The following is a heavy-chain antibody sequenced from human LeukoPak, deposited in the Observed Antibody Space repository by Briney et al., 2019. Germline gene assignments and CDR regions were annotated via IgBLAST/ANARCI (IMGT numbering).Heavy chain of an antibody. CDR3: ARLPFSSSWYSWFDP. J-gene: IGHJ5*02. V-gene: IGHV3-21*01. CDR2: ISGSSSFI. D-gene: IGHD6-13*01. CDR1: GFIFSDYT. Sequence: GGSLRLSCTASGFIFSDYTMNWVRQAPGKGLEWLSSISGSSSFIYYADSLKGRFTISRDNAKNSLFLQLNNLRVDDTAVYYCARLPFSSSWYSWFDPWGHGTLVTVSS.